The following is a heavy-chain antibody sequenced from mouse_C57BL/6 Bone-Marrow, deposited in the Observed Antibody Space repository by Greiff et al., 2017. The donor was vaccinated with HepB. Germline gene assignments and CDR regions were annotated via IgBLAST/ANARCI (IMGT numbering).Heavy chain of an antibody. CDR2: ISNGGGST. D-gene: IGHD4-1*01. V-gene: IGHV5-12*01. Sequence: EVKLVESGGGLVQPGGSLKLSCAASGFTFSDYYMYWVRQTPEKRLEWVAYISNGGGSTYYPDTVKGRFTISRDNAKNTLYLQRSRLKSEDTAMYYCARHKGDWDWFAYWGQGTLVTVSA. CDR3: ARHKGDWDWFAY. CDR1: GFTFSDYY. J-gene: IGHJ3*01.